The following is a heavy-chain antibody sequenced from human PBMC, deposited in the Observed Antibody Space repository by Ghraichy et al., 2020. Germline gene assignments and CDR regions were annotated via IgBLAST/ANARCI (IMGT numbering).Heavy chain of an antibody. CDR2: ISTTGST. V-gene: IGHV4-61*02. CDR3: SIRISGVGDY. Sequence: SQTLSLTCTVSGGSISSGCYSYMWIRQPAGKGLEWIGRISTTGSTEYSPSLKSRLSMSVDTSKKQFSLNLSSVTAADTAVYFCSIRISGVGDYWGQGTLVTVSS. CDR1: GGSISSGCYS. J-gene: IGHJ4*02. D-gene: IGHD3-3*01.